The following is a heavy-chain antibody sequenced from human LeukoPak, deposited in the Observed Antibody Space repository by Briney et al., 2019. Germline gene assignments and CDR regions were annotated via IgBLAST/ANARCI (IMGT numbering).Heavy chain of an antibody. J-gene: IGHJ3*02. D-gene: IGHD5-18*01. Sequence: KASETLSLTCTVSGGSISSSSYYWGWIRQPPGKGLEWIGSIYYSGSTYYNPSLKSRVTISVDTSKNQFSLKLSSVTAADTAVYYCARHEDTAMALDAFDIWGQGTMVTVSS. CDR2: IYYSGST. V-gene: IGHV4-39*01. CDR3: ARHEDTAMALDAFDI. CDR1: GGSISSSSYY.